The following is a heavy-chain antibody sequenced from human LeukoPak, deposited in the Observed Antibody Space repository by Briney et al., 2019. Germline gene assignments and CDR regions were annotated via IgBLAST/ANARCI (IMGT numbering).Heavy chain of an antibody. D-gene: IGHD2-2*01. CDR2: ISSSSSTI. Sequence: GGSLRLSCAASGFTFSSYSMNWVRQAPGKGLEWVSYISSSSSTIYYADSVKGRFTISRDNAKNSLYLQMNSLRAEDTAVYYCARVGYCSSTSCPPVFVDYWGQGTLVTVSS. V-gene: IGHV3-48*01. J-gene: IGHJ4*02. CDR3: ARVGYCSSTSCPPVFVDY. CDR1: GFTFSSYS.